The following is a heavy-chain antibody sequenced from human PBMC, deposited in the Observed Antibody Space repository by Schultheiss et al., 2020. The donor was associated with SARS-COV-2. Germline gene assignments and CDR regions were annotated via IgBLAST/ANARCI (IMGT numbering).Heavy chain of an antibody. Sequence: GGSLRLSCAASGFNLRNYWMDWVRQAPGKGLQWVANIKQDGSVEHYVDSVRGRFTISRDNSKNTLYLQMNSLRAEDTAVYYCAKGGSRVEYFQHWGQGTLVTVSS. V-gene: IGHV3-7*03. J-gene: IGHJ1*01. CDR1: GFNLRNYW. CDR3: AKGGSRVEYFQH. D-gene: IGHD5-24*01. CDR2: IKQDGSVE.